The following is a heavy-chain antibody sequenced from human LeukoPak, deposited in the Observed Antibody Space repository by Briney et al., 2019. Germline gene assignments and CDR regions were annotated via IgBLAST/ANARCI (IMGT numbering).Heavy chain of an antibody. J-gene: IGHJ6*03. CDR2: INPNSGGT. D-gene: IGHD2-15*01. CDR1: GYTFTGYY. CDR3: ARKVPSPISWRNYYMDV. V-gene: IGHV1-2*02. Sequence: ASVKVSCKASGYTFTGYYMHWVRQAPGQGLEWVGWINPNSGGTNYAQKFQGRVTMTRDTSISTAYMELSRLRSDDTAVYYCARKVPSPISWRNYYMDVWGKGTTVTVSS.